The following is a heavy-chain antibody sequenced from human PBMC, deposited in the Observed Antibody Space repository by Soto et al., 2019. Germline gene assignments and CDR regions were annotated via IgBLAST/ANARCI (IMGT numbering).Heavy chain of an antibody. D-gene: IGHD3-22*01. CDR1: GFTFSHSA. CDR3: ARDAGTNYYESSDYYQPRYFFDY. CDR2: ISYDGRNI. V-gene: IGHV3-30*04. J-gene: IGHJ4*02. Sequence: QVQLVESGGGMVQPGRSLRLSCAASGFTFSHSAMYWVRQAPGKGLEWVTDISYDGRNIYYADSVQGRFTNSRDNSKNIRYLHMDSLRAEDTAVYYCARDAGTNYYESSDYYQPRYFFDYWGQGTLVTVSS.